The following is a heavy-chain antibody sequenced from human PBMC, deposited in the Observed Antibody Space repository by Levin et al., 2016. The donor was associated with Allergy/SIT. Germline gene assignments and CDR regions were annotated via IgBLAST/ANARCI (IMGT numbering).Heavy chain of an antibody. V-gene: IGHV4-61*02. Sequence: SETLSLTCTVSGGSISSGSYYWSWLRQPAGKGLEWIGRIYTSGRTNYNPSFESRVTISVDTSKNQFSLKLTSVTAADTAVYYCASLSCGSDCYLDYWGQGTLVTVSS. CDR3: ASLSCGSDCYLDY. CDR2: IYTSGRT. D-gene: IGHD2-21*01. J-gene: IGHJ4*02. CDR1: GGSISSGSYY.